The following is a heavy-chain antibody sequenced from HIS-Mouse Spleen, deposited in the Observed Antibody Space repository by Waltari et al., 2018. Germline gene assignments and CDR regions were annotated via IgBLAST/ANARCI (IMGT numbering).Heavy chain of an antibody. D-gene: IGHD6-13*01. CDR2: IYYSGST. CDR1: GGSISSSSYY. J-gene: IGHJ2*01. Sequence: QLQLQESGPGLVEPSETLSLTCTVSGGSISSSSYYWGWILQPPGKGLGWIGSIYYSGSTDYNPSLKSRVTISVDTSKNQFYLKLSSVTAADTAVYYCAREIPYSSSWYDWYFDLWGRGTLVTVSS. V-gene: IGHV4-39*07. CDR3: AREIPYSSSWYDWYFDL.